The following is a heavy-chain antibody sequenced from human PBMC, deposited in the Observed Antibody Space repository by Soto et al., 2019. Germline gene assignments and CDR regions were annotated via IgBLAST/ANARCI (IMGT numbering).Heavy chain of an antibody. J-gene: IGHJ6*02. CDR1: GFTLSSYG. CDR2: ISYDGSNN. Sequence: GGSLRLSWAASGFTLSSYGMHWVRQAPGKGLEWVAVISYDGSNNYYADSVKGRFTISRYNAKNTMYLQMNSLRAEDTAVYYLGKGPWVGVVLWFGGELRYGMDVWGQGTTVTVSS. CDR3: GKGPWVGVVLWFGGELRYGMDV. D-gene: IGHD3-10*01. V-gene: IGHV3-30*18.